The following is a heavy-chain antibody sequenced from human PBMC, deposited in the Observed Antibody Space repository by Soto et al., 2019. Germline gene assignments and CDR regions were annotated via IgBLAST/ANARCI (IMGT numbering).Heavy chain of an antibody. CDR3: ARAPAPVYSSSWYYFDY. V-gene: IGHV4-59*01. Sequence: QVQLQESGPGLVKPSETLSLTCTVSGGSISSYYWSWIRQPPGKGLEWIGYIYYSGSTNYNPSLQGRATISVDPSKNRCSRTLSSVTAADTAVYYCARAPAPVYSSSWYYFDYWGQGTLVTVSS. J-gene: IGHJ4*02. D-gene: IGHD6-13*01. CDR2: IYYSGST. CDR1: GGSISSYY.